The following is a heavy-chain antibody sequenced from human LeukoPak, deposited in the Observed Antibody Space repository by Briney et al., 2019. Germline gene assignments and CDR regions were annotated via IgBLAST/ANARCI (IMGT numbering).Heavy chain of an antibody. Sequence: AGGSLRLSCSASGFTFTSYSVNWVRQAPGKGLEWVSSISNRGDYIYYADSVKGRFTISRDNSNNTLYVQMNSLRAEDTAVYYCAKVRSGSANWALRIFDNWGQGTLVTVSS. CDR1: GFTFTSYS. V-gene: IGHV3-21*03. J-gene: IGHJ4*02. D-gene: IGHD1-1*01. CDR3: AKVRSGSANWALRIFDN. CDR2: ISNRGDYI.